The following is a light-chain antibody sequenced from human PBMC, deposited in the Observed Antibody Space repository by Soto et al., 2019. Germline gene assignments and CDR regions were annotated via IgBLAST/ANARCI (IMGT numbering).Light chain of an antibody. CDR1: QSVSSN. Sequence: EIVMTQSPATLSVSPGERATLSCRASQSVSSNLAWYQQKPGQAPRLLIYGASTRATGITARFSGSGSGTEFTLTISILQSEDFAVYYCQQYNNWPPWTFGQGTKVEIK. V-gene: IGKV3-15*01. CDR2: GAS. CDR3: QQYNNWPPWT. J-gene: IGKJ1*01.